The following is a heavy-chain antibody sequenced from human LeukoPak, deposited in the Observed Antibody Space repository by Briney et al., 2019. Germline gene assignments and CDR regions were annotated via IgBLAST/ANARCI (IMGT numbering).Heavy chain of an antibody. V-gene: IGHV3-23*01. J-gene: IGHJ4*02. CDR2: ISAEGGNT. CDR1: GFTFSSYA. CDR3: AKDRPKRIEDDY. Sequence: PGGSLRLSCAASGFTFSSYAMSWVRQAPGKGLEWVSAISAEGGNTYYADSVKGRFTISRDNPRKMLYLQMNSLSAEDPAVYYCAKDRPKRIEDDYWGQGTLVTVSS. D-gene: IGHD2-15*01.